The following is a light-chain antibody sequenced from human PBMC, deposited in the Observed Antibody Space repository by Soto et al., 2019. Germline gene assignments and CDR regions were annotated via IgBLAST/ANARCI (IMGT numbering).Light chain of an antibody. CDR1: QGISSY. Sequence: AIRMTQSPSSLSASTGDRVTITCRASQGISSYLAWYQQKPGKAPKLLIYAASTLQSGVPSRFSGSGFGTEFTLTISSLQPEDFATYYCLQHITYPWTIGQWTKVEIK. V-gene: IGKV1-8*01. CDR3: LQHITYPWT. J-gene: IGKJ1*01. CDR2: AAS.